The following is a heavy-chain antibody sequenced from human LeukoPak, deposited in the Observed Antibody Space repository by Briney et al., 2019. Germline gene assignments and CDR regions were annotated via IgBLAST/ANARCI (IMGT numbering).Heavy chain of an antibody. D-gene: IGHD5-12*01. CDR1: GFTFSSYG. Sequence: GRSLRLSCAASGFTFSSYGMHWVRQAPGKGLEWVAVIWYDGSNKYYADSVKGRFTISRDNSKTTLYLKMNSLRAEDTAVYYCARDLGGGGYIYYYYGMDVWGKGTTVTVSS. CDR3: ARDLGGGGYIYYYYGMDV. CDR2: IWYDGSNK. J-gene: IGHJ6*04. V-gene: IGHV3-33*01.